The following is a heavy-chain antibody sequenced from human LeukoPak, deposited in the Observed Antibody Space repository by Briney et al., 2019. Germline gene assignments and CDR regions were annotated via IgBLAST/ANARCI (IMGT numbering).Heavy chain of an antibody. D-gene: IGHD3-22*01. Sequence: PSETLSLTCAVSGYSISSGYYWGWIRQPPGKGLEWIGSIYHSGSTYYNPSPKSRVTTSVDTSKNQFSLKLSSVTAADTAVYYCARTRFNYDSSGYSYWGQGTLVTVSS. CDR2: IYHSGST. CDR1: GYSISSGYY. J-gene: IGHJ4*02. V-gene: IGHV4-38-2*01. CDR3: ARTRFNYDSSGYSY.